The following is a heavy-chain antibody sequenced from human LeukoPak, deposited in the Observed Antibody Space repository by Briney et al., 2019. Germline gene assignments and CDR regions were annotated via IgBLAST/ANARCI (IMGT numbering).Heavy chain of an antibody. D-gene: IGHD5-12*01. CDR3: ARVSANSGYDYGAARFDL. CDR1: GSTFSSYS. CDR2: ISSSSSYI. Sequence: GGSLRLSCAASGSTFSSYSMTWFRKAPGKGREWVSSISSSSSYIYSPDSVEGRFTISRDNAKNSLYLQMNSLRAEDTAVYYCARVSANSGYDYGAARFDLWGRGTLVTVSS. J-gene: IGHJ2*01. V-gene: IGHV3-21*01.